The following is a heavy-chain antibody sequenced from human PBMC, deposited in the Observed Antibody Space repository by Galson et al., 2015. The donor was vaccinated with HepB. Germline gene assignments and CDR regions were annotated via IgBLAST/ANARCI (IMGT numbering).Heavy chain of an antibody. D-gene: IGHD6-13*01. V-gene: IGHV3-23*01. CDR1: GFKFSSFA. CDR3: AKLRGGPAAAAEDPDF. Sequence: SLRLSCAASGFKFSSFAMSWVRQAPGKGLESVSDISPSGGTTYYADSVKGRFTISRDNSKNILHLHMNSLRVEDTALYYCAKLRGGPAAAAEDPDFWGQGTLVTVSS. CDR2: ISPSGGTT. J-gene: IGHJ4*02.